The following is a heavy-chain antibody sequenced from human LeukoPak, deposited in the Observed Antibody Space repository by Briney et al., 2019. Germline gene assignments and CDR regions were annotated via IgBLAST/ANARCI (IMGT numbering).Heavy chain of an antibody. CDR3: ARKIAAAGDWYFDL. J-gene: IGHJ2*01. Sequence: ASVTVSFTASGGTFSIYAISWVRQAPGQGLERMGGIIPIFGTANYAQKFQGRVTITADESTSTAYMELSSLRSEDTAVSYCARKIAAAGDWYFDLWGRGTLVTVSS. D-gene: IGHD6-13*01. CDR2: IIPIFGTA. CDR1: GGTFSIYA. V-gene: IGHV1-69*13.